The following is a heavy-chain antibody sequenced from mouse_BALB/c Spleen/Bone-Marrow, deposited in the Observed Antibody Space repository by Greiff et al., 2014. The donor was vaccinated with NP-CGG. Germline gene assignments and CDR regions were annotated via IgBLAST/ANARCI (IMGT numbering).Heavy chain of an antibody. CDR2: INPYNGDT. D-gene: IGHD1-1*01. Sequence: EVQLQQSGPELVKPGASVKISCKASGYSFTGYFMNWVIQSHGKSLEWIGRINPYNGDTFYNQKFKGKATLTVDKSSSTAHMELRSLASEDSAVYYCARSGYYGSSYFGYWGQGTTLTVSS. J-gene: IGHJ2*01. CDR3: ARSGYYGSSYFGY. CDR1: GYSFTGYF. V-gene: IGHV1-20*02.